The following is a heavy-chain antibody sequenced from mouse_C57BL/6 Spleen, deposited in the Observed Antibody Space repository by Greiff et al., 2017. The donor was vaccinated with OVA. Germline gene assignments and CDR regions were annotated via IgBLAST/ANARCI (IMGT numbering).Heavy chain of an antibody. V-gene: IGHV1-18*01. Sequence: DVQLQESGPELVKPGASVKIPCKASGYTFTDYNMDWVKQSHGQSLEWIGDINPNNGGTIYNQKFKGKATLTVDTSSSTAYMELRSLTSEDTAVYYCARGSYYSNYVGCAYWGQGTLLTVSA. CDR2: INPNNGGT. CDR3: ARGSYYSNYVGCAY. D-gene: IGHD2-5*01. J-gene: IGHJ3*01. CDR1: GYTFTDYN.